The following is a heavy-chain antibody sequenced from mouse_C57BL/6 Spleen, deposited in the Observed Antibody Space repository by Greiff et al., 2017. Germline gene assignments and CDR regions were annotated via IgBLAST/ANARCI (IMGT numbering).Heavy chain of an antibody. J-gene: IGHJ2*01. Sequence: EVKLMESGGDLVKPGGSLKLSCAASGFTFSSYGMSWVRQTPDKRLEWVATISSGGSYTYSPDSVKGRFTISRDNAKNTLYLQMSSLKSEDTAMYYCARPSKEDYFDYWGQGTTLTVSS. CDR1: GFTFSSYG. CDR2: ISSGGSYT. CDR3: ARPSKEDYFDY. D-gene: IGHD6-1*01. V-gene: IGHV5-6*01.